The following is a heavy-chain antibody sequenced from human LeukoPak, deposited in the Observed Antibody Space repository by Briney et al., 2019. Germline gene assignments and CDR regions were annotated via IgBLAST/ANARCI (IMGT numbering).Heavy chain of an antibody. CDR2: IYHRGVT. CDR1: GGSIRRSNW. CDR3: ARGVAAAGTDWFDP. Sequence: PSETLSLTCAFSGGSIRRSNWWSWVRQPPGKGLEWIGEIYHRGVTNYNPSLKSRVTISVDKSKNQFSLKLSSVTAADTAVYYCARGVAAAGTDWFDPWGQGTLVTVSS. D-gene: IGHD6-13*01. V-gene: IGHV4-4*02. J-gene: IGHJ5*02.